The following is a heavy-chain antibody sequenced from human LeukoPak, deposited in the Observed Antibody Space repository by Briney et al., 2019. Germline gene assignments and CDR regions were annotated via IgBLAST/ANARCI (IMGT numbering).Heavy chain of an antibody. Sequence: GGSLRLPCAASGFTFSNAWMSWVRQAPGKGLEWVGRIKSKTDGGTTDYAAPVKGRFTISRDDSKNTLYLQMNSLKTEDTAVYYCTSRDSVVTLDYWGQGTLVTVSS. CDR1: GFTFSNAW. J-gene: IGHJ4*02. D-gene: IGHD4-23*01. V-gene: IGHV3-15*01. CDR3: TSRDSVVTLDY. CDR2: IKSKTDGGTT.